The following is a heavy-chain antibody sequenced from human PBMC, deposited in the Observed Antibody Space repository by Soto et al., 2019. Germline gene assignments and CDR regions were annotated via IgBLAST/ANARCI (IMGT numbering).Heavy chain of an antibody. V-gene: IGHV4-61*01. Sequence: QEQLQESGPGLVKPSETLSLTCTVSGASVSSDSYYWSWIRQPPGKGLEWIGYIYYSTKTNFNPSLKSRFAMSVDTSKNQFSLILTSVTTADTALHYCARANIAAAGVVYLWGQGTLVTVSS. D-gene: IGHD6-13*01. CDR3: ARANIAAAGVVYL. CDR1: GASVSSDSYY. J-gene: IGHJ4*02. CDR2: IYYSTKT.